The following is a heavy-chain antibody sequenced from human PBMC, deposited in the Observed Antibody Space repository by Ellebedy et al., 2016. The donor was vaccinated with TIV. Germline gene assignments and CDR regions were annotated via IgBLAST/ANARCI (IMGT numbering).Heavy chain of an antibody. Sequence: GGSLRLSXPTLGFTFSDYYMSWIRQAPGKGLEWVSYKSSIGSSIYYADSVKGRFTISRDNAKSSLYLHMTSLRADDTAVYYCARDGYNYSPFDFWGQGTLVTVSS. CDR2: KSSIGSSI. D-gene: IGHD5-24*01. V-gene: IGHV3-11*01. CDR3: ARDGYNYSPFDF. J-gene: IGHJ4*02. CDR1: GFTFSDYY.